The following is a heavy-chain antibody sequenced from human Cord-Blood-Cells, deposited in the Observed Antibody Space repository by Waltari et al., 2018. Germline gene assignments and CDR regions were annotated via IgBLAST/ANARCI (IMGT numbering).Heavy chain of an antibody. J-gene: IGHJ4*02. CDR3: ARVALGN. D-gene: IGHD6-6*01. CDR1: GFTVSSNY. Sequence: EVQLVETGGGLIQPGGSLRLSCAASGFTVSSNYMSWVRQAPGKGLGWVSGIYSGGSTYYADSVKGRFTISIDNSKNTLYLQMNSLRAEDTTVYYCARVALGNWGQGTLVTVSS. CDR2: IYSGGST. V-gene: IGHV3-53*02.